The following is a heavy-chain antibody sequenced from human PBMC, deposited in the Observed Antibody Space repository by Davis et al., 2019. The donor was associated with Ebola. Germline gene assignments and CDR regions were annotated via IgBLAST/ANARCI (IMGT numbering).Heavy chain of an antibody. Sequence: GESLKISCAASGFTVSNNYISWLRQAPGKGLQWVSFIYSDNSTHYADSVKGRFTISRDNSKNTLYLQMNSLRAEDTAVYYCARVDQIQLWPDKFDYWGQGTLVTVSS. V-gene: IGHV3-66*01. CDR2: IYSDNST. J-gene: IGHJ4*02. CDR3: ARVDQIQLWPDKFDY. CDR1: GFTVSNNY. D-gene: IGHD5-18*01.